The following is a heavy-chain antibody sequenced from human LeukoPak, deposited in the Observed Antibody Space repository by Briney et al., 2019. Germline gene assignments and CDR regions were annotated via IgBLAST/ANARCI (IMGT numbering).Heavy chain of an antibody. CDR1: GFPFSTYG. V-gene: IGHV3-23*01. CDR3: AKDAGDVNWFDP. J-gene: IGHJ5*02. Sequence: GGTLRLSCAASGFPFSTYGMNWVRQAPGKGLEWVSGSSPTGDITYYADSVMGRFTISRDNPKSTVYLQMNSLRAEDTAVYYCAKDAGDVNWFDPWGQGTLVTVSS. CDR2: SSPTGDIT. D-gene: IGHD2-21*02.